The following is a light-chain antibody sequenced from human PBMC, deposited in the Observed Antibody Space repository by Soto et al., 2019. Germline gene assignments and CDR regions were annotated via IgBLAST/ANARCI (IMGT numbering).Light chain of an antibody. CDR1: LPYIGAAND. CDR3: QSYDNSLSDYV. J-gene: IGLJ1*01. V-gene: IGLV1-40*01. Sequence: QSVLTQPPSVSGAPGQRVTIPRWGRLPYIGAANDVHWYQQLPGRAPTLLIYGNHNRPSGVPDRFSGSKSGTSASLAITGLQSEDEADYYCQSYDNSLSDYVFGTGTKVTVL. CDR2: GNH.